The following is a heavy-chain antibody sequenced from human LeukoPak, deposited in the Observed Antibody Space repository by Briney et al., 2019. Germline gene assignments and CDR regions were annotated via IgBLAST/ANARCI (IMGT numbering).Heavy chain of an antibody. CDR3: AKDLDRKRNYYGSGSYFSEIYYYYYGMDV. J-gene: IGHJ6*02. CDR1: GFTFSSYG. D-gene: IGHD3-10*01. V-gene: IGHV3-30*18. CDR2: ISYDGSNK. Sequence: GGSLRLSCAASGFTFSSYGMHWVRQAPGKGLEWVAVISYDGSNKYYADSVKGRFTISRDNSKNTLYLQMNSLRAEDTAVYCCAKDLDRKRNYYGSGSYFSEIYYYYYGMDVWGQGTTVTVSS.